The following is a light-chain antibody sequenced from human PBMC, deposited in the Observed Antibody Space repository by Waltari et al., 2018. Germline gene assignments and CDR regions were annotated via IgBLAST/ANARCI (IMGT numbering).Light chain of an antibody. CDR1: SSDVGGYNY. CDR2: DVT. V-gene: IGLV2-14*01. Sequence: QSALTQSASVSGSPGQSITIPCTGTSSDVGGYNYVSWYQQHPGKAPKLMIYDVTNRPSGVSNRFSGSKSGNMASLTISGLQAEDEADYYCSSYTSISGLNVFGTGTKVTVL. J-gene: IGLJ1*01. CDR3: SSYTSISGLNV.